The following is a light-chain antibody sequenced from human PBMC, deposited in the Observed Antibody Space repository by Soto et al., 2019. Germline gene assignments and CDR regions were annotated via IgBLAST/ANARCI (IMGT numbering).Light chain of an antibody. CDR2: GAS. CDR3: QQRSNWPPYT. Sequence: IALTQSPATLSLSPGERATLSCRASQSIGGTYLAWYQQKPGQAPRLLIYGASNRATGIPARFSGSGSGTDFTLTISSLEPEDFAVYYCQQRSNWPPYTFGQGTKLEIK. CDR1: QSIGGTY. V-gene: IGKV3-11*01. J-gene: IGKJ2*01.